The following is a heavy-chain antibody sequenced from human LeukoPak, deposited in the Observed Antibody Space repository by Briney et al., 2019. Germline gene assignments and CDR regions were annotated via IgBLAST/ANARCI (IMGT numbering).Heavy chain of an antibody. CDR1: GGSFSGYY. CDR3: ASNSSSADY. J-gene: IGHJ4*02. V-gene: IGHV4-34*01. Sequence: SETLSLTCAVYGGSFSGYYWSWIRQPPGKGLEWIGEINHSGSTNYNPSLKSRVTISVDTSKNQFSLKLSSVTAADTAVYYCASNSSSADYWGQGTLVTASS. D-gene: IGHD6-13*01. CDR2: INHSGST.